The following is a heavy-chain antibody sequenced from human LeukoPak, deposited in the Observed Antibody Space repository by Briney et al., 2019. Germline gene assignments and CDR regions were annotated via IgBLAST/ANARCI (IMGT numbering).Heavy chain of an antibody. Sequence: GSVKVSCKASGYTFTSYYMHWVRQAPGQGLEWMGIINPSGGSTSYAQKLQGRVTMTRDTSTSTVYMELSSLRSEDTDVYYCARLGEGYCSSTSCIPPFDYWGQGTLVTVSS. V-gene: IGHV1-46*03. D-gene: IGHD2-2*01. CDR1: GYTFTSYY. J-gene: IGHJ4*02. CDR2: INPSGGST. CDR3: ARLGEGYCSSTSCIPPFDY.